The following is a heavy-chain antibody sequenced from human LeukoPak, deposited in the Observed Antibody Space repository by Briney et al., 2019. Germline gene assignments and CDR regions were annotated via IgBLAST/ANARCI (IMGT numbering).Heavy chain of an antibody. CDR2: IYPGDSDT. J-gene: IGHJ4*02. Sequence: GESLKISCKGSGYSFTSYWIGWVRQMPGKGLEWMGIIYPGDSDTRYSPSFQGQVTISADKSISTAYLQWSSLKASDTAMYYCARVPYYYGSGNYYFDYWGQGTLVTVSS. CDR1: GYSFTSYW. CDR3: ARVPYYYGSGNYYFDY. D-gene: IGHD3-10*01. V-gene: IGHV5-51*01.